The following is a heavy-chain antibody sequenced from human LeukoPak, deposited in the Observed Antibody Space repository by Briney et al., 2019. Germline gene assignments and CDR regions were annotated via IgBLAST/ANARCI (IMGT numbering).Heavy chain of an antibody. V-gene: IGHV3-33*07. CDR2: IWYDGSNK. J-gene: IGHJ4*02. Sequence: PGRSLRLSCAASGFTFSSYGMSWVRQAPGKGLEWVAAIWYDGSNKYYVDSVKGRFTISRDNSKNTLYLQMNSLRAEDTAVYYCTREGRYCSSTSCYVCLDFWGQGTLVTVSS. CDR3: TREGRYCSSTSCYVCLDF. D-gene: IGHD2-2*01. CDR1: GFTFSSYG.